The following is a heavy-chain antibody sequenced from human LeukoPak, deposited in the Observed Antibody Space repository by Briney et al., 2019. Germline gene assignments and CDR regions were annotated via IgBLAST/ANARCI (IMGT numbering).Heavy chain of an antibody. J-gene: IGHJ4*02. CDR2: INHSGST. CDR1: GGSFSGYY. V-gene: IGHV4-34*01. CDR3: ARDVKE. D-gene: IGHD2/OR15-2a*01. Sequence: SETLSLTCAVYGGSFSGYYWSWIRQPPGKGLEWIGEINHSGSTNYNPSLKSRVTISVDTSKNQFSLKLSSVTAADTAVYYCARDVKEWGQGTLVTVSS.